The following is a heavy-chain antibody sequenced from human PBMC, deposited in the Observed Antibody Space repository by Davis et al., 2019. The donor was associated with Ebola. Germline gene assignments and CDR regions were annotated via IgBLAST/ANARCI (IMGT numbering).Heavy chain of an antibody. J-gene: IGHJ6*02. CDR1: GGSISNSYY. V-gene: IGHV4-39*01. D-gene: IGHD5-18*01. CDR3: ARGHSYGSMVYGLDV. CDR2: IYYSGST. Sequence: GSLRLSCTVSGGSISNSYYWGWIRQPPGKGLEWIGNIYYSGSTYYNPSLKSRVTISVDTSKNQFSLKLSSVTAADTAVYYCARGHSYGSMVYGLDVWGQGTTVTVSS.